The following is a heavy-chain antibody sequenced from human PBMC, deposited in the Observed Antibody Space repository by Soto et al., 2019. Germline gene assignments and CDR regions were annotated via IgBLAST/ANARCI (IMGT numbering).Heavy chain of an antibody. Sequence: SETLSLTCTVSGGSVSSSSYYWGWIRKSPGKGLEWIGSIFYSGSTYYNPSLKSRVTISVDTSNNQFSLTLSSVTAADAALYYCARQGHNYGSGSFSYYYCHMDVWGQGTTVTVSS. D-gene: IGHD3-10*01. CDR2: IFYSGST. CDR1: GGSVSSSSYY. CDR3: ARQGHNYGSGSFSYYYCHMDV. J-gene: IGHJ6*03. V-gene: IGHV4-39*01.